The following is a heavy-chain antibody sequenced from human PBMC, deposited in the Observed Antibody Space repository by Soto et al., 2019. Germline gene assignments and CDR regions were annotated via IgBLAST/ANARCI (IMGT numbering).Heavy chain of an antibody. CDR3: AITVLRYFDWFPQAPSDYFDY. V-gene: IGHV4-39*01. CDR2: IYYSGST. CDR1: GGSISSSSYY. D-gene: IGHD3-9*01. J-gene: IGHJ4*02. Sequence: PSETLSLTCTVSGGSISSSSYYWGWIRQPPGKGLEWIGSIYYSGSTYYNPSLKSRVTISVDTSKNQFSLKLSSVTAADTAVYYCAITVLRYFDWFPQAPSDYFDYWGQGTLVTVSS.